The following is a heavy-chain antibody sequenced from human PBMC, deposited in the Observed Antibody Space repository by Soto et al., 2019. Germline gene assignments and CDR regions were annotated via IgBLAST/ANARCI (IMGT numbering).Heavy chain of an antibody. J-gene: IGHJ4*02. CDR3: ARLEGLATTSYYFDF. CDR1: GGSISSSSYY. V-gene: IGHV4-39*01. D-gene: IGHD3-9*01. Sequence: QLQLQESGPGLVKPSEALSLTCSVSGGSISSSSYYWGWIRQPPGKGLEWIGSIYYSGSTYYNPSLKSRVTISIDKSKNQVSLKLSSLTAADTAVYYCARLEGLATTSYYFDFWGQGTLVTVSS. CDR2: IYYSGST.